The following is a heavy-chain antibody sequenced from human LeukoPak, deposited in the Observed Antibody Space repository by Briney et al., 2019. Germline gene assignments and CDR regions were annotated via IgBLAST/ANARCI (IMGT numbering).Heavy chain of an antibody. J-gene: IGHJ4*02. CDR2: INPNSGGT. CDR3: ARELTIFGVVTHTYYFDY. Sequence: ASVKVSCMASGYTFTGYYIHWVRQAPGQGLEWMGWINPNSGGTKYAQKFQGRVTMTRDTSISTAYMELSRLRSDDTAVYYCARELTIFGVVTHTYYFDYWGQGTLVTVSS. CDR1: GYTFTGYY. V-gene: IGHV1-2*02. D-gene: IGHD3-3*01.